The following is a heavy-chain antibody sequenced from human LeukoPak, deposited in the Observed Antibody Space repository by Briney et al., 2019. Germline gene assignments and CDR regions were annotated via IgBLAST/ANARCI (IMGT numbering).Heavy chain of an antibody. Sequence: GGSLRLSCAASGFSFRDFWMTWVRQAPGKGLEWVANKNQGGSVKYYVDSVKGRFTISRDDAKSSLYVQMNSLRDEDTAVYYCARFGYSGWNLEYWGQGTLVTVSS. CDR1: GFSFRDFW. V-gene: IGHV3-7*01. J-gene: IGHJ4*02. D-gene: IGHD5-12*01. CDR2: KNQGGSVK. CDR3: ARFGYSGWNLEY.